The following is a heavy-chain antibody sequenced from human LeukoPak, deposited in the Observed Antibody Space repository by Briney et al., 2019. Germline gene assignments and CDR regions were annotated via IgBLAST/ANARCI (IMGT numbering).Heavy chain of an antibody. Sequence: GGSLRLSCAASGFTFDDYAMHWVRQAPGKGLEWVSGISWNSGSIGYADSVKGRFTISRDNAKNSLYLQMNSLRAEDTALYYCAARPAYSSSSDVPLDYWGQGTLVTVSS. CDR1: GFTFDDYA. V-gene: IGHV3-9*01. D-gene: IGHD6-6*01. J-gene: IGHJ4*02. CDR3: AARPAYSSSSDVPLDY. CDR2: ISWNSGSI.